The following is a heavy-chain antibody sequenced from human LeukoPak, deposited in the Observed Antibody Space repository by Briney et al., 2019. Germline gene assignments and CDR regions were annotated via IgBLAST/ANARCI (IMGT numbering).Heavy chain of an antibody. Sequence: PGRSLRLSCAASGFTFSDYYMSWIRQAPGKGLEWVSYISSSGSTIYYADSVKGRFTISRDNAKNSLYLQMNSLRAEDTAVYYCAGSYYYYYGMDVWGQGTTVTVSS. D-gene: IGHD1-26*01. J-gene: IGHJ6*02. V-gene: IGHV3-11*01. CDR3: AGSYYYYYGMDV. CDR1: GFTFSDYY. CDR2: ISSSGSTI.